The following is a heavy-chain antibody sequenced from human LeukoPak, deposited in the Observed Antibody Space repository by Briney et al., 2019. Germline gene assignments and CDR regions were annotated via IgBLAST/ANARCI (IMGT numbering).Heavy chain of an antibody. CDR2: VSAYNGNT. Sequence: ASVKVSCKASGYTFASYGISWVRQAPGQGLEWMGWVSAYNGNTNYAQMLQGRVTMTTDTSTSTAYMELRSLRSDDTAVYYCARIPGSQLPGYNWFDPWGQGTLVTVSS. D-gene: IGHD2-2*01. CDR3: ARIPGSQLPGYNWFDP. J-gene: IGHJ5*02. V-gene: IGHV1-18*01. CDR1: GYTFASYG.